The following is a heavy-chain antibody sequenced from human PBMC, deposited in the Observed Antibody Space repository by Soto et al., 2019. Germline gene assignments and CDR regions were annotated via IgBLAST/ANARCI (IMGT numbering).Heavy chain of an antibody. CDR1: GYSFTSYW. J-gene: IGHJ4*02. Sequence: GESLKISCKGSGYSFTSYWIGWVRQMPGKDLEWMGIIYPGDSDTRYSPSFQGQVTISADKSISTAYLQWSSLKASDTAMYYCARRGYYDFWSGSGNFDYWGQGTLVTVS. CDR3: ARRGYYDFWSGSGNFDY. V-gene: IGHV5-51*01. D-gene: IGHD3-3*01. CDR2: IYPGDSDT.